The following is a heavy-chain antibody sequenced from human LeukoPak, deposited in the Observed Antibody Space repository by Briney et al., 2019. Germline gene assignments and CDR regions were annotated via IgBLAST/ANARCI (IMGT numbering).Heavy chain of an antibody. CDR2: IYYSGST. D-gene: IGHD3-3*01. Sequence: PSQTLSLTCTVSGGSISSGDYYWSWIRQPPGKGLERIGYIYYSGSTYYNPSLKSRVTISVDTSKNQFSLKLSSVTAADTAVYYCARAADYDFWSGYPNDAFDIWGQGTMVTVSS. V-gene: IGHV4-30-4*01. CDR1: GGSISSGDYY. CDR3: ARAADYDFWSGYPNDAFDI. J-gene: IGHJ3*02.